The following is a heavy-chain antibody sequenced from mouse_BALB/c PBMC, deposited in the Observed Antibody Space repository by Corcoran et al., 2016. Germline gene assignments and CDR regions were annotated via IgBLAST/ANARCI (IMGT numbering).Heavy chain of an antibody. D-gene: IGHD1-1*01. V-gene: IGHV9-3-1*01. CDR2: INTYTGEP. CDR1: GYTFTNYG. J-gene: IGHJ3*01. CDR3: ARSDGSSWFAY. Sequence: QIQLVQSGPELKKPGETVKISCKASGYTFTNYGMNWVKQAPGKGLKWMGWINTYTGEPTYADDFKERFAFSLETSASTAYLQINNLKNEDTATYFCARSDGSSWFAYWGQGTLVTVSA.